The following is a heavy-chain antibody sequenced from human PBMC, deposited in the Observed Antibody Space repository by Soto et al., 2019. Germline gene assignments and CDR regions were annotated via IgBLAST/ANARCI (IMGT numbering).Heavy chain of an antibody. D-gene: IGHD3-10*01. J-gene: IGHJ5*02. CDR1: GGSISSGGYY. V-gene: IGHV4-31*03. CDR3: AREWAGPGSPYPRNWFAP. CDR2: IYYSGST. Sequence: QVQLQESGPGLVKPSQTLSLTCTVSGGSISSGGYYWSWIRQHPGKGLEWIGYIYYSGSTYYNPSLKSRVTLSVDTSKSQFSLKLSSVTAVDTAVYYCAREWAGPGSPYPRNWFAPWGQGTLVTVSS.